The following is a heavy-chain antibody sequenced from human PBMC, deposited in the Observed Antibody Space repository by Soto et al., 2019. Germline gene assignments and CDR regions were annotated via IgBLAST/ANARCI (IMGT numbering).Heavy chain of an antibody. V-gene: IGHV5-10-1*01. CDR1: GYSFTSYW. Sequence: PGESLKISCKASGYSFTSYWISWVRQMPGKGLEWMGRIDPSDSYTNYSPSFQGHVTISADKSISTAHLQWSSLKASDTAMYYCARREVTTYYYYGMDVWGQGTTVTVSS. CDR3: ARREVTTYYYYGMDV. J-gene: IGHJ6*02. CDR2: IDPSDSYT. D-gene: IGHD4-17*01.